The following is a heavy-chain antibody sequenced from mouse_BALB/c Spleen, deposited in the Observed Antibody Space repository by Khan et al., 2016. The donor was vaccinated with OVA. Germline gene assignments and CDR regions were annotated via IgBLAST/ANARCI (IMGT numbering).Heavy chain of an antibody. CDR3: ASGGYWYFDV. D-gene: IGHD1-1*02. CDR2: INTYTGEP. J-gene: IGHJ1*01. CDR1: GYSFTNYG. Sequence: QIQLVQSGPEVKQPGETVKISCKASGYSFTNYGMNWVRQAPGKGLKWMGWINTYTGEPTYADDFKGRFAFSLETSASTAYLQINNLKNEDTATYCCASGGYWYFDVWGAGTTVTVSS. V-gene: IGHV9-3-1*01.